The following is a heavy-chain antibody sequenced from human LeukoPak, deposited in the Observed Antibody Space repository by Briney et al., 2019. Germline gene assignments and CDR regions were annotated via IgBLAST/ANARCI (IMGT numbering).Heavy chain of an antibody. J-gene: IGHJ6*02. CDR3: AKMVRQQLGPNYGMDV. Sequence: GGSLRLSCAASGFSFSSYAMHWVRQAPGKGLEWMAVVSFDGRNQYYADSVKGRFTISRDNSKNTLYLQMNSLRAEDTAVYYCAKMVRQQLGPNYGMDVWGQGTTATVSS. V-gene: IGHV3-30*18. CDR1: GFSFSSYA. D-gene: IGHD6-13*01. CDR2: VSFDGRNQ.